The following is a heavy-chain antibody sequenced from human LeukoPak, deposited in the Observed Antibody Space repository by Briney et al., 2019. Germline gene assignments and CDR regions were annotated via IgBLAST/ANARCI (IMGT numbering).Heavy chain of an antibody. V-gene: IGHV3-13*01. CDR2: VGIAGDT. J-gene: IGHJ3*01. D-gene: IGHD1-14*01. CDR1: GFTFNNYE. CDR3: AREGRMGTADAFDV. Sequence: GGSLRLSCAASGFTFNNYEMHWVRQTAGKGLEWVSAVGIAGDTFYAGSVKGRFSISRENAESSLFLQMNSLRAGDTAVYYCAREGRMGTADAFDVWGQGTMVTVSS.